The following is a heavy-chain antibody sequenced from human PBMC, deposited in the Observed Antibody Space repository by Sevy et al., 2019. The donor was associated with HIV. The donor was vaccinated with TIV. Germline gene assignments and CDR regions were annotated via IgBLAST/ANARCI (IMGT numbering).Heavy chain of an antibody. D-gene: IGHD5-18*01. CDR1: GFTFSSYA. Sequence: GGSLRLSCAASGFTFSSYAMSWVRQAPGKGLEWVSIMYGGHRTLYADSVKGRFTISRDNSKNTVHLQINSLRAEETAVYYCARVVGDTEKGFWFDPWGQGTLSPSPQ. V-gene: IGHV3-53*01. J-gene: IGHJ5*02. CDR2: MYGGHRT. CDR3: ARVVGDTEKGFWFDP.